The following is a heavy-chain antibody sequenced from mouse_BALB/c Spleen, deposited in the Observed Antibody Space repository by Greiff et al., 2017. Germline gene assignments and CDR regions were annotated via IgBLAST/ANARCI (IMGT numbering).Heavy chain of an antibody. V-gene: IGHV1-14*01. J-gene: IGHJ3*01. CDR2: INPYNDGT. Sequence: EVQLQQSGPELVKPGASVKMSCKASGYTFTSYVMHWVKQKPGQGLEWIGYINPYNDGTNYNEKFKGKATLTADTSSSTAYMQLSSLTSEDSAVYFCARAKLTGSAWFAYWGQGTLVTVSA. D-gene: IGHD4-1*01. CDR1: GYTFTSYV. CDR3: ARAKLTGSAWFAY.